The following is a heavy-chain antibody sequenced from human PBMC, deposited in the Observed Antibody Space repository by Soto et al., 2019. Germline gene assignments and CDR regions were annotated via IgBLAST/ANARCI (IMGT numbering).Heavy chain of an antibody. Sequence: QVQLQESGPGLVKPSQTLSLTCTVSGGSISSGGYYWSWIRQHPGKGLEWIGYISYSGSTYYNPSPKRRVPISVDTSKNQFSLKLSSVTAADTAVYYCARVLGCSSTSCQNWLDPWCQGTLVTVSS. CDR1: GGSISSGGYY. J-gene: IGHJ5*02. D-gene: IGHD2-2*01. CDR2: ISYSGST. CDR3: ARVLGCSSTSCQNWLDP. V-gene: IGHV4-31*03.